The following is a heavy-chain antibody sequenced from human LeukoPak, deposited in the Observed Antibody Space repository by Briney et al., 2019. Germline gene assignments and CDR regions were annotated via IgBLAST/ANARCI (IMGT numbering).Heavy chain of an antibody. CDR1: GFTFSGYW. D-gene: IGHD3-16*01. J-gene: IGHJ4*02. V-gene: IGHV3-7*01. Sequence: GGSLRLSCEASGFTFSGYWMGWVRQAPGKGLEWVANIIKDGSDKYYVDSVKGRFTISRDNAKNSVHLQMSSLRVEDTAVYYCTRELWPGDYWGQGILVTVSS. CDR2: IIKDGSDK. CDR3: TRELWPGDY.